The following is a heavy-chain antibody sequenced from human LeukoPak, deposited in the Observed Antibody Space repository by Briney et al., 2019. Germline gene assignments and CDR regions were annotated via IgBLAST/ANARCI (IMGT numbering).Heavy chain of an antibody. CDR3: ARGPSLDY. CDR2: IYYSGST. Sequence: PSETLSLTCTVSGGSISSYYWSWIRQPPGKGLEWIGYIYYSGSTNYNPSLESRVTISVDTSKNQFSLKLSSVTAADTAVYYCARGPSLDYWGQGTLVTVSS. J-gene: IGHJ4*02. V-gene: IGHV4-59*01. D-gene: IGHD3-10*01. CDR1: GGSISSYY.